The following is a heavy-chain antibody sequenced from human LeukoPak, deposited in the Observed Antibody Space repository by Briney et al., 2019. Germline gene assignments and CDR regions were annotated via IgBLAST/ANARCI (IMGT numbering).Heavy chain of an antibody. CDR3: ACGPAGDSGY. Sequence: PSETLSLTCTVSGGSISSYYWSWIRQPPGKGLEWIGSIYHSGSTYYNPSLKSRVTISVDTSKNQFSLKLSSVTAADTAVYYCACGPAGDSGYWGQGTLVTVSS. V-gene: IGHV4-59*04. J-gene: IGHJ4*02. D-gene: IGHD2-21*01. CDR2: IYHSGST. CDR1: GGSISSYY.